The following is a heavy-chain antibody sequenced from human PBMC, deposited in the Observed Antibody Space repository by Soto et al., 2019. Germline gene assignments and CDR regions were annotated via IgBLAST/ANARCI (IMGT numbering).Heavy chain of an antibody. CDR3: TRHLAPPSRRSFDI. D-gene: IGHD6-13*01. Sequence: ASVKVSCKASGYTFTAYYVNWVRQAPGQGLEWMGWTNPNGGGKNVAQKFQDRFTMTSDTSVSTAYMELSSLRSADTAMSFCTRHLAPPSRRSFDIWGQGTWVTVSS. V-gene: IGHV1-2*02. CDR2: TNPNGGGK. CDR1: GYTFTAYY. J-gene: IGHJ3*02.